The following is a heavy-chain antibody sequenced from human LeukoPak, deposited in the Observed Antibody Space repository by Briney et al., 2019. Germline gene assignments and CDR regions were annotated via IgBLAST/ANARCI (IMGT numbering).Heavy chain of an antibody. CDR3: ARDQGGYPDY. CDR1: GFNIKSAA. Sequence: GGSLRLSCSVSGFNIKSAAWNWVRQAPGKGLEWVSTIGSAGTDTYYPDSAEGRSTISRDTSRNALYLQVDSLRADDAAVYYCARDQGGYPDYWGQGALVTVSS. CDR2: IGSAGTDT. V-gene: IGHV3-23*01. D-gene: IGHD5-12*01. J-gene: IGHJ4*02.